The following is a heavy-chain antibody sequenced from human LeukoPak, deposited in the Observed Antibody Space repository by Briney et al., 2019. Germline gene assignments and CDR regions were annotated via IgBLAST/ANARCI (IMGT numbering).Heavy chain of an antibody. CDR3: ANSNWNDAGYYYYYYMDV. CDR1: GYTFSSYG. D-gene: IGHD1-1*01. Sequence: ASVKVSCKASGYTFSSYGISWVRQAPGQGLEWMGWISAYTGNTNYAQKLQGRVTMTTDTSTSTAYMDLRSLRSDDTAVYYCANSNWNDAGYYYYYYMDVWGKGTTVTISS. J-gene: IGHJ6*03. CDR2: ISAYTGNT. V-gene: IGHV1-18*01.